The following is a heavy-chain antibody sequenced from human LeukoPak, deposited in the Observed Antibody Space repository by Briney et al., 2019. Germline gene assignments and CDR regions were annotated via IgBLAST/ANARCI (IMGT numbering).Heavy chain of an antibody. CDR1: GGSVSSGSYY. CDR2: IYYSGST. CDR3: GTSIAAAEYYFDY. Sequence: PSETLSLTCTVSGGSVSSGSYYWSWIRQPPGKGLEWIGYIYYSGSTNYNPSLKSRVTISVDTSKNQFSLKLSSVTAADTAVYYCGTSIAAAEYYFDYWGQGTLVTVSS. D-gene: IGHD6-13*01. V-gene: IGHV4-61*01. J-gene: IGHJ4*02.